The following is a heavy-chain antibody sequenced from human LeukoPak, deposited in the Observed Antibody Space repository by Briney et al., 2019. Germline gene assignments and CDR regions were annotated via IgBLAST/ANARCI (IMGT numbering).Heavy chain of an antibody. V-gene: IGHV1-69*13. Sequence: SVKVSCKASGGTFSSYAINWVRQAPGQGLEWMGGIIPIFGTPNYAQKFQGRVTIIANESTNTAYMELSSLRSEDTAVYYCARSKGDQWLVEEAWFDPWGQGALVTVSS. CDR2: IIPIFGTP. CDR1: GGTFSSYA. J-gene: IGHJ5*02. CDR3: ARSKGDQWLVEEAWFDP. D-gene: IGHD6-19*01.